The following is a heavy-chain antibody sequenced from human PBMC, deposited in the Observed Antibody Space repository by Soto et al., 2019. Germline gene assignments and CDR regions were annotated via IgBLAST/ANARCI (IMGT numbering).Heavy chain of an antibody. J-gene: IGHJ4*02. CDR3: PRDSVGVGIDY. V-gene: IGHV3-74*01. Sequence: PGVSLRLSFAASGITFSNYWMQLVRQAPGKGLVWVSRINTDGSNIAYAGSVKGRFFISRDNAKNTLSLQMNSLRVEDTAVYYCPRDSVGVGIDYWGQGTLVTVSS. CDR1: GITFSNYW. D-gene: IGHD1-26*01. CDR2: INTDGSNI.